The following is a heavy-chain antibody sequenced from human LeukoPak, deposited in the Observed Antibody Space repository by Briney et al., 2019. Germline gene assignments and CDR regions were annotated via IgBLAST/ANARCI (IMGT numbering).Heavy chain of an antibody. D-gene: IGHD2-2*01. CDR1: GGTFSSYA. Sequence: SVKVSCKASGGTFSSYAISWVLQAPGQGLEWMGGIIPIFGTANYAQKFQGRVTITTDESTSTAYMELSSLRSEDTAVYYCTSGVVPAAIPSTVTRGYYYYYMDVWGKGTTVTVSS. CDR3: TSGVVPAAIPSTVTRGYYYYYMDV. J-gene: IGHJ6*03. V-gene: IGHV1-69*05. CDR2: IIPIFGTA.